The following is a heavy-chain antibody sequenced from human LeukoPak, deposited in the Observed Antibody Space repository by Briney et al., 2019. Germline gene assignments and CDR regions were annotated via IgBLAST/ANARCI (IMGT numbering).Heavy chain of an antibody. J-gene: IGHJ4*02. CDR1: GFTFSNYA. CDR2: ISDDGSKG. D-gene: IGHD2-21*01. CDR3: AKDYNRGLPDY. Sequence: GGSLRLSCAVSGFTFSNYAIHWVRQAPDKGLEGVAVISDDGSKGYYADSVKGRFTISRENSKNVLYLQMSSLRAEDTAVYYCAKDYNRGLPDYWGQGTLVIVSS. V-gene: IGHV3-30*04.